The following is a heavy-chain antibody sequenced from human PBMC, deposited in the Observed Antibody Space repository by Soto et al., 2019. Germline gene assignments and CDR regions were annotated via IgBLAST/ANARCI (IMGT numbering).Heavy chain of an antibody. Sequence: SETLSLTCTVSGGSISSSSYYWGWIRQPPGKGLEWIGSIYYSGSTYYNPSLKSRVTISVDTSKNQFSLKLSSVTAADTAVYYCARRGSGRIAVAGTFDYWGQGTLVTVSS. CDR1: GGSISSSSYY. CDR2: IYYSGST. CDR3: ARRGSGRIAVAGTFDY. V-gene: IGHV4-39*01. J-gene: IGHJ4*02. D-gene: IGHD6-19*01.